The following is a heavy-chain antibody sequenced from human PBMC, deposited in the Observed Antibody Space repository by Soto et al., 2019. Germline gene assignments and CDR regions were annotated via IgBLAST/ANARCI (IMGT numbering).Heavy chain of an antibody. Sequence: WWSLRLSCSASVFTFSSCSMNWVRQAPGKGLEWVSYISSSSSTIYYADSVKGRFTISRDNAKNSLYLQMHSLRDGDTAVYYCARVKVVTATDFWGQGTPVTVSS. CDR2: ISSSSSTI. V-gene: IGHV3-48*02. J-gene: IGHJ4*02. CDR3: ARVKVVTATDF. CDR1: VFTFSSCS. D-gene: IGHD2-21*02.